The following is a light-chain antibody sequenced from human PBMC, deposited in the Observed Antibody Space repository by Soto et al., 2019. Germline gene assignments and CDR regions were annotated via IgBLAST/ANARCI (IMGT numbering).Light chain of an antibody. CDR1: SSDVGTYNH. Sequence: QSVLTQPASVSGSPGQSITISCTGTSSDVGTYNHVSWYQQHPGKAPKLMIYEVTNRPSGVGNRFSGSKSGNTASLTISGLQAEDEADYYCNSYTSSSTWVFGGGTKLTVL. J-gene: IGLJ3*02. V-gene: IGLV2-14*01. CDR3: NSYTSSSTWV. CDR2: EVT.